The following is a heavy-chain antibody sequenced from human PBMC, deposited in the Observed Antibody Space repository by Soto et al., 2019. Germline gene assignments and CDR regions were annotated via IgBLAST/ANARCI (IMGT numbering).Heavy chain of an antibody. Sequence: GGSLRLSCAASGFTVSSNYMSWVRQAPGKGLEWVSVIYSGGSTYYADSVKGRFTISRDNSKNTLYLQMNSLRAEDTAVYYCAREKYYYDSSGYYPYYYYGMDVWAQGTTVTVSS. CDR3: AREKYYYDSSGYYPYYYYGMDV. CDR1: GFTVSSNY. V-gene: IGHV3-66*01. J-gene: IGHJ6*02. CDR2: IYSGGST. D-gene: IGHD3-22*01.